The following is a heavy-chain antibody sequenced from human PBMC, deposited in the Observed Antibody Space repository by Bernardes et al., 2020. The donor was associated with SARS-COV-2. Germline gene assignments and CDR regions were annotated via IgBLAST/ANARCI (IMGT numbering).Heavy chain of an antibody. CDR1: GFTFSSYE. CDR2: IDTSGTDT. Sequence: GGSLSLSCAASGFTFSSYEMNWIRQAPGKGLEWVSYIDTSGTDTKYVDSVKGRFTISRDNDKSSLYLQMNSLRAEDTAVYYCAREDRGKAAGGNWGQGTLVTVSS. D-gene: IGHD6-25*01. CDR3: AREDRGKAAGGN. J-gene: IGHJ4*02. V-gene: IGHV3-48*03.